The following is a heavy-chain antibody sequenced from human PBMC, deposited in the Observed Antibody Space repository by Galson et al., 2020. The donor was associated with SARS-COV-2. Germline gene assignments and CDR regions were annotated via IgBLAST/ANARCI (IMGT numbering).Heavy chain of an antibody. CDR3: AKDICSSSSCYFDQ. D-gene: IGHD2-2*01. V-gene: IGHV3-43D*04. CDR1: GFTFENYA. CDR2: ISWDGGAT. Sequence: GGSLRLSCAASGFTFENYAMNWVRQAPGKGLEWVSHISWDGGATFYADSVKGRFTISRDNSKNSLYLQLNSLTAEDTAFYYCAKDICSSSSCYFDQWGQGTLVTVSS. J-gene: IGHJ4*02.